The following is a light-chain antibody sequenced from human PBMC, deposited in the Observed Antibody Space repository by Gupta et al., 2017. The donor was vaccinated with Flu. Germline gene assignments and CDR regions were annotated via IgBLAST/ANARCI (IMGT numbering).Light chain of an antibody. J-gene: IGLJ3*02. CDR2: EVS. CDR3: SSYTRTSTWV. Sequence: QSALTQPASGSGSPGQSITISCTGTGSDVGGYNYVSWYQQHPGKAPKVMIYEVSNRPSGVSTRFSGSKSGNTASLTISGLQAEDEADYYCSSYTRTSTWVFGGGTRVTVL. V-gene: IGLV2-14*01. CDR1: GSDVGGYNY.